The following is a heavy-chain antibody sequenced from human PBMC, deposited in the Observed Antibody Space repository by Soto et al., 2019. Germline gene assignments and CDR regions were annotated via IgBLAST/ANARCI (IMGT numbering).Heavy chain of an antibody. Sequence: SQTLSLTCTVFGGSVSSGSYYWSWIRQPPWKGLERIGYIYYSGSTNYNPSLKSRVTISGDTSKNQFSLKLSSVTAADTAVYYCARDRTIAAAGTFYYYYYGMDVWGQGTTVTVSS. CDR2: IYYSGST. V-gene: IGHV4-61*01. CDR3: ARDRTIAAAGTFYYYYYGMDV. J-gene: IGHJ6*02. D-gene: IGHD6-13*01. CDR1: GGSVSSGSYY.